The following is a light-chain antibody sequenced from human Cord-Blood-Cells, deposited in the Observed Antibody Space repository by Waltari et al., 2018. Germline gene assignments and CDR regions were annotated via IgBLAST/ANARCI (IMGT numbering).Light chain of an antibody. Sequence: QSVLTQPPSVSGAPGQRVTISCTGSSSNIGAGYDVHWYQQLPGTAPKLLIYGNSNRPSGVPYRVSVSKSGTSASLAITGLQAEDEADYYCQSYDSSLSVVFGGGTKLTVL. V-gene: IGLV1-40*01. J-gene: IGLJ2*01. CDR2: GNS. CDR3: QSYDSSLSVV. CDR1: SSNIGAGYD.